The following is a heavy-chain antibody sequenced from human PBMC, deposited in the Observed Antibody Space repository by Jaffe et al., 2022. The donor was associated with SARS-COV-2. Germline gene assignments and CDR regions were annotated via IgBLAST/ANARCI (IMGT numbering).Heavy chain of an antibody. Sequence: QVQLQESGPGLVKPSQTLSLTCTVSGGSISSGDYYWSWIRQPPGKGLEWIGYIYYSGSTYYNPSLKSRVTISVDTSKNQFSLKLSSVTAADTAVYYCARTGRATPYYYYGMDVWGQGTTVTVSS. CDR2: IYYSGST. J-gene: IGHJ6*02. CDR1: GGSISSGDYY. CDR3: ARTGRATPYYYYGMDV. V-gene: IGHV4-30-4*01. D-gene: IGHD2-15*01.